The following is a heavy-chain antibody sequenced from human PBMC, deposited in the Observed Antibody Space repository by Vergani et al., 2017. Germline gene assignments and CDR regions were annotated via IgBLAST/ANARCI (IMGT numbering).Heavy chain of an antibody. CDR2: IYYSGST. J-gene: IGHJ6*03. V-gene: IGHV4-39*07. CDR3: ARAYSGSYYSTTGYYYYMDV. Sequence: QVQLQESGPGLVKPSETLSLTCTVSNDSVSNTFYYWGWIRQTPGKGLEWIGSIYYSGSTYYNPSLESRVTMSVDTSKSQFSLKLSSVTAADTAVYYCARAYSGSYYSTTGYYYYMDVWGKGTTVTVSS. D-gene: IGHD1-26*01. CDR1: NDSVSNTFYY.